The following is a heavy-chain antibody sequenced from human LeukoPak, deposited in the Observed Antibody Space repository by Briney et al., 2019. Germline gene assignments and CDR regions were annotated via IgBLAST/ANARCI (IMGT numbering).Heavy chain of an antibody. CDR1: GDSFSSTNYY. CDR3: VRDASAAVTSAFNI. CDR2: IYYSGST. D-gene: IGHD6-13*01. V-gene: IGHV4-39*07. J-gene: IGHJ3*02. Sequence: SETLSLTCTVSGDSFSSTNYYWGWIRQPPGKGLEWIGNIYYSGSTYYNPSLKSRVTISSDTSKNQFLKLSSVTAADTAVYYCVRDASAAVTSAFNIWGQGTMVTVSS.